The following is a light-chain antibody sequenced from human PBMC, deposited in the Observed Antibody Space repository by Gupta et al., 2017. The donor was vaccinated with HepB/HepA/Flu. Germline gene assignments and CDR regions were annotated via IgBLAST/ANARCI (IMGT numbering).Light chain of an antibody. J-gene: IGLJ1*01. CDR1: SSNIGAGYD. CDR2: GNS. Sequence: QSVLTQQPSVSGAPGQRVTISCTGSSSNIGAGYDVHWYQQLPGTAPKLLIYGNSNRPSGVPDRFSGSKSGTSASLAITGLQAEDEADYYCQSYDNSLSGYVFGTGTKVTVL. V-gene: IGLV1-40*01. CDR3: QSYDNSLSGYV.